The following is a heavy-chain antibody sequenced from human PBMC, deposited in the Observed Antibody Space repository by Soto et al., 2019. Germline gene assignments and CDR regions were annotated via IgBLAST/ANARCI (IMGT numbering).Heavy chain of an antibody. CDR1: GGSISSSSYY. J-gene: IGHJ4*02. CDR2: IYYSGST. V-gene: IGHV4-39*01. D-gene: IGHD5-12*01. Sequence: SETLSLTCTVSGGSISSSSYYWGWIRQPPGKGLEWIGSIYYSGSTYYNPSLKSRVTISVDTSKNQFSLKLSSVTAADTAVYYCASPARHNSGYIYWGQGTLVTVSS. CDR3: ASPARHNSGYIY.